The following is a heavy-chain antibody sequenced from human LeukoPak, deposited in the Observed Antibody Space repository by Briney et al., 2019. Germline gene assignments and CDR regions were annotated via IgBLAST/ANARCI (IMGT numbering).Heavy chain of an antibody. D-gene: IGHD2-15*01. J-gene: IGHJ6*02. CDR1: GFTFRSYI. CDR3: QREGRILVVVAATLGYSYYGMAV. V-gene: IGHV3-21*01. Sequence: PGGSLRLSCAASGFTFRSYIMELVRQAPGKGLEGVSSISSSSSYIYYADSVKGRFTISRDNAKNSLYLQMNSLSAEDTAVYYCQREGRILVVVAATLGYSYYGMAVWGQGTTVTVSS. CDR2: ISSSSSYI.